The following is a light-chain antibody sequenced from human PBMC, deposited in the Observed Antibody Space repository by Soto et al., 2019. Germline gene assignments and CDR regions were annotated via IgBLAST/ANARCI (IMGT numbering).Light chain of an antibody. CDR2: AAS. CDR3: QQCYSSPQT. CDR1: QRISTY. Sequence: DIQMTQSPSTLSAGVGDRVTITCRASQRISTYLNWYQQKPGKAPTLLIYAASSLQRGVPSRFSGGGSGTDFTLTINTLQPEDFATYFCQQCYSSPQTFGQGTKVEIK. J-gene: IGKJ1*01. V-gene: IGKV1-39*01.